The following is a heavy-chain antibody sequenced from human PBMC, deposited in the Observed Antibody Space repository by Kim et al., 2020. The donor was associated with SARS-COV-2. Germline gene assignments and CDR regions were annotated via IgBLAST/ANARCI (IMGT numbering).Heavy chain of an antibody. D-gene: IGHD2-15*01. J-gene: IGHJ6*02. V-gene: IGHV4-34*01. Sequence: SETLSLTCAVYGGSFSGYYWSWIRQPPGKGLEWIGEINHSGSTNYNPSLKSRVTISVDTSKNQFSLKLSSVTAADTAVDYCARWVVVAATPDRGYYYYGMGVWGQGTTVNVSS. CDR3: ARWVVVAATPDRGYYYYGMGV. CDR2: INHSGST. CDR1: GGSFSGYY.